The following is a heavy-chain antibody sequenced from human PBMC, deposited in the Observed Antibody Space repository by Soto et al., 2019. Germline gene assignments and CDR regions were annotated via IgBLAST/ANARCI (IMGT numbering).Heavy chain of an antibody. V-gene: IGHV5-51*01. D-gene: IGHD5-18*01. CDR1: GYSFTSYW. CDR3: ARANTAMVSDYYYYYVDV. J-gene: IGHJ6*03. CDR2: IYPGDSDT. Sequence: PGESLKISCKGSGYSFTSYWIGWVRQMPGKGLEWMGIIYPGDSDTRYSPSFQGQVTISADKSISTAYLQWSSLKASDTAMYYCARANTAMVSDYYYYYVDVWGKGTTVTVSS.